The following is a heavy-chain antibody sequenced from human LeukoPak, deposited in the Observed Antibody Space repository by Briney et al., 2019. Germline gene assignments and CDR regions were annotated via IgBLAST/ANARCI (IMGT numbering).Heavy chain of an antibody. CDR3: ARAMPTVEYFDY. Sequence: HSGGSLRLSCAASGFTFSTYGMHWVRQAPGKGLEWVAVISYDGSNKYYADSVKGRFTISRDNSKNTLYLQMNSLRAEDTAVYYCARAMPTVEYFDYWGQGTLVTVSS. D-gene: IGHD4-23*01. CDR1: GFTFSTYG. V-gene: IGHV3-30*19. CDR2: ISYDGSNK. J-gene: IGHJ4*02.